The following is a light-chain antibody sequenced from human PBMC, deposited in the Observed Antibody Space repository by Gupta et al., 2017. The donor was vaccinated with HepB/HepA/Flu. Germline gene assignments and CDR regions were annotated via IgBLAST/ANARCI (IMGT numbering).Light chain of an antibody. V-gene: IGLV3-21*03. J-gene: IGLJ2*01. CDR3: QVWDSSSDHLV. CDR2: EDS. CDR1: NIGSKS. Sequence: SYVLTQPPSVSVAPGKTARISCGGNNIGSKSVHWYQQKPGQAPVLVVYEDSDRPSGIPERVSGSNSGNTATLIITGVEAGDEADYYCQVWDSSSDHLVFGGGTKLNVL.